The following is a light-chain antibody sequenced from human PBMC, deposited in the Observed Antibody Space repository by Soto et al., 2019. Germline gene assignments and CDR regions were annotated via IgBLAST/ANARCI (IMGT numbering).Light chain of an antibody. CDR3: QQSYSTPPD. V-gene: IGKV1-39*01. J-gene: IGKJ3*01. CDR2: AAS. Sequence: IQMTQSPSSLSASVGDRVTITCRASQSISSYLNWYQQKPGKAPKLLIYAASSLQSGVPSRFSGSGSGTDFTLTISSLQPEDFATYYCQQSYSTPPDFGPWTKWIS. CDR1: QSISSY.